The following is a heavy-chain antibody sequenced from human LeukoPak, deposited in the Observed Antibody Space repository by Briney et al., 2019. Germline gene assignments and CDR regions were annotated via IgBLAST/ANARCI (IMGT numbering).Heavy chain of an antibody. CDR3: ARESANYDILTGYYNPLDY. V-gene: IGHV1-2*02. D-gene: IGHD3-9*01. J-gene: IGHJ4*02. CDR2: INPNSGGT. CDR1: GYTFTGYY. Sequence: ASVKVSCKASGYTFTGYYMHWVGQAPGQGLEWLGWINPNSGGTNYAQKFQGRVTMTRDTSISTAYMELSRLRSDDTAVYYCARESANYDILTGYYNPLDYWGQGTLVTVSS.